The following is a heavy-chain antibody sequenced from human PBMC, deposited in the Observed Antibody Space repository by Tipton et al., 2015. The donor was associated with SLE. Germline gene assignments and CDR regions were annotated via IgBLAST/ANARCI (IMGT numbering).Heavy chain of an antibody. V-gene: IGHV4-30-2*01. D-gene: IGHD3-22*01. J-gene: IGHJ4*02. CDR3: ARGYYESNGYYSFDY. Sequence: TLSLTCVVSGASISTEGYSWSWIRQPPGKGLEWIGYIFHTGSAYYNPSLKSLLTISLDRSNNQFSLHLTSVTPADTAVYHCARGYYESNGYYSFDYWGLGALVTVSS. CDR2: IFHTGSA. CDR1: GASISTEGYS.